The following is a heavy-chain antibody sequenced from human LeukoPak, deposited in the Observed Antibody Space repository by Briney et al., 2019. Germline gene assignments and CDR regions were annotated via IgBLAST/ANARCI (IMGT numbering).Heavy chain of an antibody. J-gene: IGHJ4*02. Sequence: GGSLRLSCAASGFTFSSYAMSWVRQAPGKGLEWVSAISCSGGSTYYADSVKGRFTLSRDNSKNTLYLQMNSLRAEDTAVYYCAKDADYGGNSRFHYYFDYWGQGTLVTVSS. D-gene: IGHD4-23*01. V-gene: IGHV3-23*01. CDR3: AKDADYGGNSRFHYYFDY. CDR1: GFTFSSYA. CDR2: ISCSGGST.